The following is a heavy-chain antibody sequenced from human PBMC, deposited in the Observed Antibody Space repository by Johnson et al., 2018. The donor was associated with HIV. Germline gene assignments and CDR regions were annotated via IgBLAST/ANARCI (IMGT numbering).Heavy chain of an antibody. CDR2: IYSGGST. J-gene: IGHJ3*01. CDR1: GFTVSSNY. V-gene: IGHV3-53*01. D-gene: IGHD1-1*01. CDR3: ARDGTETGPDDAFDV. Sequence: VQLVESGGGLIQPGGSLRLSCAASGFTVSSNYMSWVRQAPGKGLEWVSVIYSGGSTSYADYVKGRFTISRDNSKNTLYLQMNSLRAEDTAVYYCARDGTETGPDDAFDVWGQGTMVTVSS.